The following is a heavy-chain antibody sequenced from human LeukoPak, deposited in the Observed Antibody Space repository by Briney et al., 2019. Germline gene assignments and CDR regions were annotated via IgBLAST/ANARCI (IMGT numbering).Heavy chain of an antibody. CDR3: ARKGYSISWYSP. J-gene: IGHJ5*02. D-gene: IGHD6-13*01. CDR2: INHSGST. Sequence: SETLSLTCAVYGGSFTDYYWSWIRQPPGKGLEWIGEINHSGSTNYNPSLKSRVTISVDTSKSQFFLKLSSVTAADTAVYYCARKGYSISWYSPWGQGTLVTVSS. CDR1: GGSFTDYY. V-gene: IGHV4-34*01.